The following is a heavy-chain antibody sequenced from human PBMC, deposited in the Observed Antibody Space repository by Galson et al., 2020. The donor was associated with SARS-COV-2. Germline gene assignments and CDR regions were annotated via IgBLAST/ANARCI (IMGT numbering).Heavy chain of an antibody. Sequence: TGGSLRLSCAASGFTFSSYGMHWVRQAPGKGLEWVAVIWYDGSNKYYADSVKGRFTISRDNSKNTLYLQMNSLRAEDTAVYYCARDRLGDYVWGSYCFDYWGQGTLVTVSS. CDR1: GFTFSSYG. CDR3: ARDRLGDYVWGSYCFDY. CDR2: IWYDGSNK. J-gene: IGHJ4*02. V-gene: IGHV3-33*01. D-gene: IGHD3-16*01.